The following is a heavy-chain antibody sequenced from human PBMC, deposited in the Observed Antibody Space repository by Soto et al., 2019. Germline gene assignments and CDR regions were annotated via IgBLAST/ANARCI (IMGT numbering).Heavy chain of an antibody. J-gene: IGHJ5*02. Sequence: QVRLQQWGTGLLKSSETLSLTCAVYGGSFSGYYWSWLRQPPGKGLEWIGEINHSGSTNYNPSLKSRVTISVDTSKNQFSLKVTSVTAADTAVYYCAPANWSHHYFDPWGQGTLVTVSS. D-gene: IGHD1-1*01. CDR1: GGSFSGYY. CDR3: APANWSHHYFDP. CDR2: INHSGST. V-gene: IGHV4-34*01.